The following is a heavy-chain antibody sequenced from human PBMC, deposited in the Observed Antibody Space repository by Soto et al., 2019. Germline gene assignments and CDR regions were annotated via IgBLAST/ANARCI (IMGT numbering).Heavy chain of an antibody. CDR1: AFTFNNYA. CDR3: ARDRAVRGVIPMKYGMDV. J-gene: IGHJ6*02. V-gene: IGHV3-30-3*01. D-gene: IGHD3-10*01. Sequence: QVQLVESGGGVVQPGRSLRLSCAASAFTFNNYAMHWVRQAPGKGLEWVALISYGGSNKYYADSVKGRFTISRDNSKNPLHLQMHSLRAEDTAVYYCARDRAVRGVIPMKYGMDVWGQGTTVNVSS. CDR2: ISYGGSNK.